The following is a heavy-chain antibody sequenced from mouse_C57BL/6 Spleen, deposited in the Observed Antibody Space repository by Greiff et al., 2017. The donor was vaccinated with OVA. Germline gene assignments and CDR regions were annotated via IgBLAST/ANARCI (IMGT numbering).Heavy chain of an antibody. CDR2: INPNNGGT. D-gene: IGHD2-3*01. J-gene: IGHJ3*01. V-gene: IGHV1-26*01. CDR3: AGYFSFAY. CDR1: GYTFTDYY. Sequence: EVQLQQSGPELVKPGASVKISCKASGYTFTDYYMNWVKQSHGKSLEWFGDINPNNGGTSYNQKFKGKATLTVDKSSSTAYMELRSLTSEDSAVYYCAGYFSFAYWGQGTLVTVSA.